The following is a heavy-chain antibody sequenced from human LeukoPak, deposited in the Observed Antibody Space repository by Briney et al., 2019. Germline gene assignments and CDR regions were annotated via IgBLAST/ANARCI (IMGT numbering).Heavy chain of an antibody. Sequence: GGSLRLSCAASGFTFSSYWMSWVRQAPEKGLEWVANIKQDGSEKYYVDSVKGRFTISRDNAKNSLYLQMNSLRAEDTAVYYCARGLRNYYDSSGLDAFDIWGQGTMVTVSS. CDR1: GFTFSSYW. J-gene: IGHJ3*02. V-gene: IGHV3-7*01. CDR2: IKQDGSEK. D-gene: IGHD3-22*01. CDR3: ARGLRNYYDSSGLDAFDI.